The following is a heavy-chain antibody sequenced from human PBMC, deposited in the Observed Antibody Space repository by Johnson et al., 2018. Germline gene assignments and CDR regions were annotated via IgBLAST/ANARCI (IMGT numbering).Heavy chain of an antibody. CDR3: ARDLAPPGFEEEGYYSYMDV. J-gene: IGHJ6*03. V-gene: IGHV3-21*01. Sequence: VQLVESGGGLVKPGGSLRLACAASGFSFSTYTLNWVRQAPGKGLEWLSSISSRSRYINYADSVRGRFTISRDNAQEVFFLQMNTLRVVDTAVYDCARDLAPPGFEEEGYYSYMDVWGKGTAVTVSS. D-gene: IGHD3-10*01. CDR2: ISSRSRYI. CDR1: GFSFSTYT.